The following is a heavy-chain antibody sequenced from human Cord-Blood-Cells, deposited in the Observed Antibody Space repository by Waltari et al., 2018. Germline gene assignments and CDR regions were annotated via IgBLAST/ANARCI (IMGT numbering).Heavy chain of an antibody. Sequence: QLQLQESGPGLVKPSETLSLPCTVSGGSISSSSYYWGWIRKPPGKGLEWIGSIYYSGSTSYIPSLKSRVTIPADTSKKQFSLKMSSVTAADNAVYYCARQRELVVDYWGQGTLVTVSS. J-gene: IGHJ4*02. V-gene: IGHV4-39*01. CDR3: ARQRELVVDY. CDR1: GGSISSSSYY. CDR2: IYYSGST. D-gene: IGHD1-1*01.